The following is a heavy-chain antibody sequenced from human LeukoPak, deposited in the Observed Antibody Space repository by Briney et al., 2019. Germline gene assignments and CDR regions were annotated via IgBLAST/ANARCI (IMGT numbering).Heavy chain of an antibody. V-gene: IGHV4-59*10. CDR1: GGSFSSYY. J-gene: IGHJ5*02. CDR3: ARLIVGAISWFDP. Sequence: SETLSLTCAVYGGSFSSYYWSWIRQPAGKGLEWIGRIYTSGSTNYNPSLKSRVTMSVDTSKNQFSLKLSSVTAADTAVYYCARLIVGAISWFDPWGQGTLVTVSS. D-gene: IGHD1-26*01. CDR2: IYTSGST.